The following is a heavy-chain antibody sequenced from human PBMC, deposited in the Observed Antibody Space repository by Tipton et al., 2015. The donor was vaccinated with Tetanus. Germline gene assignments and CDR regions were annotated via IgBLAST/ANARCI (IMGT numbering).Heavy chain of an antibody. Sequence: SLRLSCAASGFIFSSYGIHWVRQAPGKGLEWVAVSWYDGTDEYYADSVKGRFTISRDNSKNPLYLQMNSIRAGDTAVYYCAREADCSGGSCFSGDFDNWSQGTQVTVSS. D-gene: IGHD2-15*01. V-gene: IGHV3-33*01. CDR3: AREADCSGGSCFSGDFDN. CDR1: GFIFSSYG. CDR2: SWYDGTDE. J-gene: IGHJ4*02.